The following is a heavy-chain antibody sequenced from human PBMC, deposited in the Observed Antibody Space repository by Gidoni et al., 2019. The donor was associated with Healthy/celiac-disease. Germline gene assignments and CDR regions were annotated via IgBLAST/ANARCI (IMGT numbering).Heavy chain of an antibody. D-gene: IGHD6-19*01. CDR1: GFTFSDYY. CDR3: ARYSSGWFGAAFDY. J-gene: IGHJ4*02. V-gene: IGHV3-11*06. Sequence: QVQLVESGGGLVKPGGSLRLSWAASGFTFSDYYMSWIRQAPGKGLEWVSYISSSSSYTNYADSVKGRFTISRDNAKNSLYLQMNSLRAEDTAVYYCARYSSGWFGAAFDYWGQGTLVTVSS. CDR2: ISSSSSYT.